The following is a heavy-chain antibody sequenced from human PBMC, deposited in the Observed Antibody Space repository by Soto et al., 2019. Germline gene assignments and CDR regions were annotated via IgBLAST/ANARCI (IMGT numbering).Heavy chain of an antibody. J-gene: IGHJ4*02. CDR1: GYTFTSYG. V-gene: IGHV1-18*01. D-gene: IGHD3-16*01. Sequence: QVQLVQSGAEVKKPGASVKVSCKASGYTFTSYGISWVRQAPGQGLEWMGWINPYNGNTNYAQKLQGRVTMTTDTSTNTAYVDLRSLRSDDTAVYYCARDWFGIDYWGQGTLVTVSS. CDR3: ARDWFGIDY. CDR2: INPYNGNT.